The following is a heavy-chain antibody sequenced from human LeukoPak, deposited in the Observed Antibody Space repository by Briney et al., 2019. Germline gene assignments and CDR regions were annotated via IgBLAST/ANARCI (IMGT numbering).Heavy chain of an antibody. V-gene: IGHV4-4*09. CDR3: TRGFLQIVY. Sequence: SETLSLTCTVSGGSISNYFWTWIRQPPGKGLEWIGYIYTSGNTNYNPSLESRVTMSVDTSKNQFSLRLNSVTAADTAVYYCTRGFLQIVYWGQGTLVTVSS. CDR1: GGSISNYF. D-gene: IGHD3-16*02. CDR2: IYTSGNT. J-gene: IGHJ4*02.